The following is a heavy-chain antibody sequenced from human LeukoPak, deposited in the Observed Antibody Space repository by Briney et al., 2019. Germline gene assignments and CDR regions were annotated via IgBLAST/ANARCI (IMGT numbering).Heavy chain of an antibody. Sequence: GESLKISCKGSGYSFTTYWIDWVRQMPGKGLEWMGIIYPGDSDTRYSPSFQGQVTISADKSINTAYLQWSSLKASDTAMYYCATSYNSGWGLLAFWGQGTLVTVSS. CDR1: GYSFTTYW. V-gene: IGHV5-51*01. CDR2: IYPGDSDT. CDR3: ATSYNSGWGLLAF. J-gene: IGHJ4*02. D-gene: IGHD6-19*01.